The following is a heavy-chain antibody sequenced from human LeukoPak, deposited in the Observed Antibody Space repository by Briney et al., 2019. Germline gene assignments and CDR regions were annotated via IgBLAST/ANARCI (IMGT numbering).Heavy chain of an antibody. CDR2: INPSGGST. Sequence: ASVKVSCKASGYTFTSYYMHWVRQAPGQGLEWMGIINPSGGSTSYAQKFQGRVTMTRDTSISTAYMELSSLRSDDTAVYYCARATYGSKPFDYWGQGTLVTVSS. J-gene: IGHJ4*02. V-gene: IGHV1-46*01. CDR3: ARATYGSKPFDY. CDR1: GYTFTSYY. D-gene: IGHD3-10*01.